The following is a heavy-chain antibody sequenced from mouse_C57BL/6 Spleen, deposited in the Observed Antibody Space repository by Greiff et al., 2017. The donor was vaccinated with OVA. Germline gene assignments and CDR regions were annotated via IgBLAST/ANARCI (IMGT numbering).Heavy chain of an antibody. CDR2: IWSGGST. D-gene: IGHD2-5*01. V-gene: IGHV2-2*01. J-gene: IGHJ3*01. CDR1: GFSLTSYG. Sequence: VQLVESGPGLVQPSQSLSITCTVSGFSLTSYGVHWVRQSPGKGLEWLGVIWSGGSTDYNAAFISRLSISKDNSKSQVFFKMNSLQADDTAIYYCARNSPYSNPGGLAYWGQGTLVTVSA. CDR3: ARNSPYSNPGGLAY.